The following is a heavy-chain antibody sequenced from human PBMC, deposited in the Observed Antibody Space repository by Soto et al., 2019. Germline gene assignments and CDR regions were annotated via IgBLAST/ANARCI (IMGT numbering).Heavy chain of an antibody. CDR3: ADGGYYYGSGSPYYYYGMDV. CDR1: GGSISGYY. Sequence: SETLSLTCAVYGGSISGYYWSWIRQPPGKGLEWIGEINHSGSTNYNPSLKSRVTISVDTSKNQFSLKLSSVTAADTAVYYCADGGYYYGSGSPYYYYGMDVWGQGTTVT. J-gene: IGHJ6*02. CDR2: INHSGST. V-gene: IGHV4-34*01. D-gene: IGHD3-10*01.